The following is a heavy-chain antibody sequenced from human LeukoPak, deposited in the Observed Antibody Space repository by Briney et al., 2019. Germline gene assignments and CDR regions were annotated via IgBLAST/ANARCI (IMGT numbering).Heavy chain of an antibody. CDR2: IYSGGST. V-gene: IGHV3-66*01. J-gene: IGHJ4*02. Sequence: AGGSLRLSCAASGFTVSSSYMTWVRQAPGKGLEWVSVIYSGGSTHYAGSVKGRFTISRDNSKNTVYLQMNSLRAEDTALYHCARAPYSSSWYFDYWGQGTLVTVSS. CDR3: ARAPYSSSWYFDY. D-gene: IGHD6-13*01. CDR1: GFTVSSSY.